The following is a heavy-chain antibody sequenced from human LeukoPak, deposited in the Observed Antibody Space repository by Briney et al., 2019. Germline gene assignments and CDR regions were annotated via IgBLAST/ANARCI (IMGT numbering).Heavy chain of an antibody. CDR3: ASGSRVW. CDR2: IKEDGSEK. CDR1: GFTFSRYW. V-gene: IGHV3-7*01. D-gene: IGHD3-10*01. Sequence: GGSLRLSCAASGFTFSRYWMSWVRQAPGKGLEWLANIKEDGSEKYYVDSVKGRFTISRDNAKNSLYLQMDSLRAEDTSVYYCASGSRVWWGQGTLVTVSS. J-gene: IGHJ4*02.